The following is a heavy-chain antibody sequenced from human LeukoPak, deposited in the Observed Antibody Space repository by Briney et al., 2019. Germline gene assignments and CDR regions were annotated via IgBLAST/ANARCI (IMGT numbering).Heavy chain of an antibody. Sequence: GGSLRLSCAASGFTVSSNYMSWVRQAPGKGLEWVSVIYSGGSTYYADSVKGRFTISRDNSKNTLYLQMNSLRAEDTAVYYCARDVWVLARGLGVNYFDSWGQGTLVTVSS. CDR3: ARDVWVLARGLGVNYFDS. CDR1: GFTVSSNY. CDR2: IYSGGST. V-gene: IGHV3-53*01. J-gene: IGHJ4*02. D-gene: IGHD3-16*01.